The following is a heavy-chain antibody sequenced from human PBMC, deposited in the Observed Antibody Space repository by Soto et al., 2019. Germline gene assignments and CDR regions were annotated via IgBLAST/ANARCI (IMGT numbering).Heavy chain of an antibody. Sequence: GGSLRLSCSGSGFSFDEFSFKWFRQAPGKGLEWVAFIRTKAFAATAEYAASVKDRFTLSRDDSRSTAYLQMTSLRPEDTGTYFCTRDWNYYFETTAPRGYWGQGALVTVSS. CDR1: GFSFDEFS. CDR3: TRDWNYYFETTAPRGY. CDR2: IRTKAFAATA. J-gene: IGHJ4*02. V-gene: IGHV3-49*03. D-gene: IGHD3-22*01.